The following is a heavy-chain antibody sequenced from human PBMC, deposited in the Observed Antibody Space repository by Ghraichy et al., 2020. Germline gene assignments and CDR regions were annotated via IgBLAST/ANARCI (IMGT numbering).Heavy chain of an antibody. CDR3: ARESTDNRDPHPFDL. D-gene: IGHD5/OR15-5a*01. J-gene: IGHJ3*01. Sequence: GGSLRLSCAASGFTFSTYAMHWVRQAPGKGLEWVAVISSDGSTKSYGDSVTGRFTISRDNSRNTVYVHMNSLTAEDTAVYYCARESTDNRDPHPFDLWGPGTMVTVSS. V-gene: IGHV3-30*04. CDR1: GFTFSTYA. CDR2: ISSDGSTK.